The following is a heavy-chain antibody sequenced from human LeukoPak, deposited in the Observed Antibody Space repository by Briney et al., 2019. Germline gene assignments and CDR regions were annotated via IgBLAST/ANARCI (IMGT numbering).Heavy chain of an antibody. D-gene: IGHD2-21*02. CDR2: IYYSGNI. Sequence: SETLSLTCSVSGDSTRSYYWSWIRQSPGKGLEWIGYIYYSGNINYSPSLKSRVTMSVDTSKNYVSLMLTSVTAADTAVYYCAAASTAWVAPLAYWGQGTLVTVSS. J-gene: IGHJ4*02. CDR3: AAASTAWVAPLAY. V-gene: IGHV4-59*12. CDR1: GDSTRSYY.